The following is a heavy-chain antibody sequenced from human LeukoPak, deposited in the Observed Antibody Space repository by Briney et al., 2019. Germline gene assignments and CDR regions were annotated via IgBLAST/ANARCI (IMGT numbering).Heavy chain of an antibody. J-gene: IGHJ4*02. CDR2: IGSDGSIT. Sequence: GVSLRLSCAASGCTFNSHWMHWVRHGPGKGLVWVSRIGSDGSITSYADSVKGRFTISRDNAKNTLYLQMNSLRAEDTAVYYCATTRFVGSALDYWGQGTLVTVSS. D-gene: IGHD1-26*01. V-gene: IGHV3-74*01. CDR3: ATTRFVGSALDY. CDR1: GCTFNSHW.